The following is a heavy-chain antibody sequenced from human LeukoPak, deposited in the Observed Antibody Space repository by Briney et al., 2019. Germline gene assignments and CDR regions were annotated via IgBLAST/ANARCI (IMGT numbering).Heavy chain of an antibody. D-gene: IGHD3-10*01. J-gene: IGHJ5*02. Sequence: PSETLSLTCAVYGGSFSDYYWSWIRQPPGKGLEWIGEINHSGSTNYNPSLKSRVTISVDTSKNQFSLKLSSVTAADTAVYYCARARGSGSYRRWFDPWGQGTLVTVSS. CDR2: INHSGST. CDR3: ARARGSGSYRRWFDP. CDR1: GGSFSDYY. V-gene: IGHV4-34*01.